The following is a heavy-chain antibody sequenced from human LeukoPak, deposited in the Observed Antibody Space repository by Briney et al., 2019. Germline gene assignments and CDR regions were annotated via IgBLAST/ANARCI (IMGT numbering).Heavy chain of an antibody. V-gene: IGHV4-61*08. Sequence: SETLSLTCTVSGGSISSGDYYWSWIRQPPGKGLEWIGYIYYSGSTNYNPSLKSRVTISVDTSKNQFSLKLSSVTAADTAVYYCARVWCSSTSCPDYWGQGTLVTVSS. J-gene: IGHJ4*02. D-gene: IGHD2-2*01. CDR1: GGSISSGDYY. CDR2: IYYSGST. CDR3: ARVWCSSTSCPDY.